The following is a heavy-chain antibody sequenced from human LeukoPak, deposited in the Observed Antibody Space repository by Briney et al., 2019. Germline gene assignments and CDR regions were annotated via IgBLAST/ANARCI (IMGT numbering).Heavy chain of an antibody. D-gene: IGHD3-3*01. CDR2: VYYSGST. V-gene: IGHV4-59*01. J-gene: IGHJ6*03. CDR3: ARGGRGGKMITIFGVVTKHYYYYMDV. Sequence: KPSETLSLTCTVSGGSISPYYWSWIRQPPGKGLEWIGYVYYSGSTNYNPSLKSRVTISVDTSKNQFSLKLSSVTAAGTAVYYCARGGRGGKMITIFGVVTKHYYYYMDVWGKGTTVTVSS. CDR1: GGSISPYY.